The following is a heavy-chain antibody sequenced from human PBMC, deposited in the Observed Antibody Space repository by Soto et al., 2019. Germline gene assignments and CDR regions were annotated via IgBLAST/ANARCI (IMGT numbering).Heavy chain of an antibody. Sequence: ASVKVSCKASGGTFSSYAISWVRQAPGQGLEWMGGIIPIFGTANYAQKFQGRVTITADESTSTAYMELSSLRSEDTAVYYCAKRAQENTYIVVVTAYYFDYWGQGTLVTVSS. CDR1: GGTFSSYA. CDR3: AKRAQENTYIVVVTAYYFDY. D-gene: IGHD2-15*01. V-gene: IGHV1-69*13. J-gene: IGHJ4*02. CDR2: IIPIFGTA.